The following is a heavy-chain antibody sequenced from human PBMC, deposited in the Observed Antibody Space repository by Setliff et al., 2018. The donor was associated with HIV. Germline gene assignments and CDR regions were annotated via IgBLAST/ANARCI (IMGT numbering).Heavy chain of an antibody. Sequence: KSSETLSLTCTVSGGSITSNYWSWIRQPPGKGLEWIGYISYIGYTYYNPALKSRLTISLYTSKNQFSLKLSSVTAADTAVYYCARELRRFDTSDTAPHNWFDPWGQGTLVTVSS. J-gene: IGHJ5*02. CDR2: ISYIGYT. CDR3: ARELRRFDTSDTAPHNWFDP. CDR1: GGSITSNY. V-gene: IGHV4-59*06. D-gene: IGHD3-22*01.